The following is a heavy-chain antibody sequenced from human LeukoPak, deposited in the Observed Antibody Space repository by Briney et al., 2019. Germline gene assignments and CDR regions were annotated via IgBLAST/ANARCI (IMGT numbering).Heavy chain of an antibody. CDR1: GYTFSNYG. V-gene: IGHV1-18*01. J-gene: IGHJ4*02. CDR3: ARVNSGVMGC. Sequence: ASVKVSCKASGYTFSNYGISWVRQAPGQGLEWMGWISAYNGNTNYAQKLQGRVTMTTDTSTSTTYMELRNLRSDDTAVYYCARVNSGVMGCWGQGTLVTVSS. D-gene: IGHD3-16*01. CDR2: ISAYNGNT.